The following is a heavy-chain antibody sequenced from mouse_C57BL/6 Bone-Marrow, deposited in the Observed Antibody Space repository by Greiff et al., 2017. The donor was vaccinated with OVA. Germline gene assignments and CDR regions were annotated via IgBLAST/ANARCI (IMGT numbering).Heavy chain of an antibody. V-gene: IGHV14-4*01. CDR3: TTYYSNYPAWCAY. CDR2: IDPENGDT. J-gene: IGHJ3*01. CDR1: GFNIKDDY. Sequence: VQLQQSGAELVRPGASVKLSCTASGFNIKDDYMHWVKQRPEQGLEWIGWIDPENGDTEYASKFQGKATITADTSSNTAYLQLSSLTSEDTAVYYCTTYYSNYPAWCAYWGQGTLVTVSA. D-gene: IGHD2-5*01.